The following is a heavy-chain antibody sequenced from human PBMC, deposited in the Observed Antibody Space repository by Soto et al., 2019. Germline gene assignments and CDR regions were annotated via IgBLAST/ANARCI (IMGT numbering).Heavy chain of an antibody. CDR3: ARSGRSPDY. CDR2: ISSSSSYI. D-gene: IGHD1-26*01. V-gene: IGHV3-21*06. Sequence: NPGGSLRLSCAASGFIFSAYTMNWVRQAPGKGLEWVSSISSSSSYIDYADSVRGRFTISRDNAKNSLYLQMNSLRAEDTAVYYCARSGRSPDYWGQGTLVTVSS. CDR1: GFIFSAYT. J-gene: IGHJ4*02.